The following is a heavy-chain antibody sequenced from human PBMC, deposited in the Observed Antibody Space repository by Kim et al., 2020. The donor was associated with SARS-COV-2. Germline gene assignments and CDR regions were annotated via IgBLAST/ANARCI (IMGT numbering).Heavy chain of an antibody. Sequence: LKSRVTISVDTSKNQFSLKLSSVTAADTAVYYCARGSSLGVYYYYYMDVWGKGTTVTVSS. CDR3: ARGSSLGVYYYYYMDV. J-gene: IGHJ6*03. D-gene: IGHD3-10*01. V-gene: IGHV4-34*01.